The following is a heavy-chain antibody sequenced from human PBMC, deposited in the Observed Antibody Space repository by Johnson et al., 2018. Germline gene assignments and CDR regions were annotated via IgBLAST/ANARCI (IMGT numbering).Heavy chain of an antibody. J-gene: IGHJ3*02. CDR2: IYYSGSL. Sequence: VQLVETGPGLVKPSETLSLTCTVSGASISSSNSFWGWIRQPPGKGLEWIGSIYYSGSLSYNPSLDSRVTISVETSKNQFSLKLSSVTDADTAVYYCARPKQGSGWFSGYAFDIWGQGTMVTVSS. CDR1: GASISSSNSF. D-gene: IGHD6-19*01. V-gene: IGHV4-39*01. CDR3: ARPKQGSGWFSGYAFDI.